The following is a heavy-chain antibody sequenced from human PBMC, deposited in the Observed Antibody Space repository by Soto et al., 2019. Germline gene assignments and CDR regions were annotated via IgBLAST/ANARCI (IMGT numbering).Heavy chain of an antibody. CDR2: IKPDGSEK. CDR3: ARDGCGGDCHLFRH. D-gene: IGHD2-21*02. CDR1: GFTFSIYW. J-gene: IGHJ1*01. Sequence: PGGSLRLSCAASGFTFSIYWMSWVRQAPGKGLEWVANIKPDGSEKYYVGSVKGRFTISRDNAKNSLYLQMNSLRSEDTAVYYCARDGCGGDCHLFRHWGQGTLVTVSS. V-gene: IGHV3-7*03.